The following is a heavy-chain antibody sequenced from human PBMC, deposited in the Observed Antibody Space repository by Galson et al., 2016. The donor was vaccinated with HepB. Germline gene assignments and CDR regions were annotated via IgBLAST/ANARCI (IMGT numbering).Heavy chain of an antibody. V-gene: IGHV3-7*01. D-gene: IGHD4-11*01. Sequence: SLRLSCAASGFTFSHFWMSWVRQAPGKGLEWVADIKADGRDKFYVDSVKGRFTIARDNTKNSLYLQMNSLRVEDTAVYYCVRDDYLDVWGQGTMVVVSS. CDR2: IKADGRDK. J-gene: IGHJ3*01. CDR1: GFTFSHFW. CDR3: VRDDYLDV.